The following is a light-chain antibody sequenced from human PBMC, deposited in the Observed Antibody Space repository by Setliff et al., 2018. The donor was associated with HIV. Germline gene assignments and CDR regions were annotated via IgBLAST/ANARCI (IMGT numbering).Light chain of an antibody. CDR2: QVI. J-gene: IGLJ2*01. CDR1: SSDVGGYNY. V-gene: IGLV2-14*01. CDR3: SSYTASSTVV. Sequence: QSALTQPASVSGALGQSITISCTGTSSDVGGYNYVSWYQQHPGKAPKVTIYQVIDRPSGVSIRFSGSKSGNTASLTISGLQAEDEADYYCSSYTASSTVVFGGGTKVTV.